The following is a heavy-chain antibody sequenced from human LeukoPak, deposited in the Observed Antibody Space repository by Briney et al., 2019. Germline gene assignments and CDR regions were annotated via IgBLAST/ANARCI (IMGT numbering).Heavy chain of an antibody. V-gene: IGHV4-34*09. CDR3: ARVGEVVTSSSWFNWFDP. CDR1: GGSFSGYY. Sequence: PSETLSLTCAVYGGSFSGYYWSWIRQPPGKGLEWIGEINHSGSTNYNPSLKSRVTISVDTSKNQFSLKLSSVTAADTAVYYCARVGEVVTSSSWFNWFDPWGQGTLVTVSS. D-gene: IGHD6-13*01. J-gene: IGHJ5*02. CDR2: INHSGST.